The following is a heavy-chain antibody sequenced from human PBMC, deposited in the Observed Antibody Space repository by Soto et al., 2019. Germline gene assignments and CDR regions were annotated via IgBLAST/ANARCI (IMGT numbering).Heavy chain of an antibody. CDR1: GGYVSSGSYY. V-gene: IGHV4-61*01. CDR2: IYYSGST. Sequence: PSETLSLTCTVSGGYVSSGSYYWSWIRQPPGKGLEWIGYIYYSGSTNYNPSLKSRVTISVDTSKNQFSLKLSSVTAADTAVYYCARGEFEYDFWSGYFYYYYYGMDVWGQGTTVTVSS. D-gene: IGHD3-3*01. J-gene: IGHJ6*02. CDR3: ARGEFEYDFWSGYFYYYYYGMDV.